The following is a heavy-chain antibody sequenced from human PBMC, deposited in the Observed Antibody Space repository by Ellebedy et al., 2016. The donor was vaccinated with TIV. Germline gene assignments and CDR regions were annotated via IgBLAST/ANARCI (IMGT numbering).Heavy chain of an antibody. J-gene: IGHJ5*02. Sequence: GESLKISCQGSAYSFINYWLVWVRHMPGRGLEWMGIIDLSDSDTRYSPSFQGQVTISADRSVTTAYLHFNSLKPSDTAVYYCARRGRNWNNGKDNGFDPWGQGTLVTVSS. D-gene: IGHD1/OR15-1a*01. CDR1: AYSFINYW. CDR2: IDLSDSDT. V-gene: IGHV5-51*01. CDR3: ARRGRNWNNGKDNGFDP.